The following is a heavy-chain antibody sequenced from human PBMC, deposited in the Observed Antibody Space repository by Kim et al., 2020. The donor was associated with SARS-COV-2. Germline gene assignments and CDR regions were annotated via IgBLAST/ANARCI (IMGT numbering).Heavy chain of an antibody. J-gene: IGHJ6*02. V-gene: IGHV4-39*01. CDR1: GGSISSSSYY. CDR2: IYYSGST. D-gene: IGHD1-26*01. CDR3: ARQEKGGSQPYYYYYGMAV. Sequence: SETLSLTCTVSGGSISSSSYYWGWIRQPPGKGLEWIGSIYYSGSTYYNPSLKSRVTISVDTSKNQFSLKLSSVTAADTAVYYCARQEKGGSQPYYYYYGMAVWGQRTTVTVSS.